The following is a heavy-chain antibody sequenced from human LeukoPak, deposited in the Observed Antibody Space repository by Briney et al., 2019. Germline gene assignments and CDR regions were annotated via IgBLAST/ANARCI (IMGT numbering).Heavy chain of an antibody. Sequence: SETLSLTCAVYGRSVSGYYWSWVRQPPGKWLEWIGEINHSGSTNYNPSLKSRVTISVDTSEDQFSLKLSSVTAADTAVYYCARERARIVLRYFDWLGRNYFDYWGQGTLVTVSS. CDR3: ARERARIVLRYFDWLGRNYFDY. D-gene: IGHD3-9*01. CDR2: INHSGST. J-gene: IGHJ4*02. V-gene: IGHV4-34*01. CDR1: GRSVSGYY.